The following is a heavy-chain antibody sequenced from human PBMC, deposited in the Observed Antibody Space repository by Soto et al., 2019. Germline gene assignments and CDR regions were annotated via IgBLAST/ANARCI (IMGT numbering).Heavy chain of an antibody. V-gene: IGHV4-31*03. CDR2: IYYSEST. CDR3: ARDEPSYLRVRTIRAFDI. J-gene: IGHJ3*02. Sequence: QVQLQESGPGLVKTSQTLSLTCTVSGDSINSGDYFWSWIRHHPGKGLEWIGYIYYSESTYYNPSLKSRVTISVDTSKNQFSLKLTSVTVADTAMYYCARDEPSYLRVRTIRAFDIWGQGTMVPVSS. D-gene: IGHD3-10*01. CDR1: GDSINSGDYF.